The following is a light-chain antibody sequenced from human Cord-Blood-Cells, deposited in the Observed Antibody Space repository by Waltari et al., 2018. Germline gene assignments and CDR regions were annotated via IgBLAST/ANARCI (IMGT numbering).Light chain of an antibody. CDR2: DVS. Sequence: QSALTQPASVSGSPGQSITISCTGTSSDVGGYNYVSWYQQHPGKAPKLMIYDVSNRPSGVSKRVSGSKSGDTASLTISGLQAEDEADYYCSSYTSSSTLDWVFGGGTKLTVL. CDR1: SSDVGGYNY. V-gene: IGLV2-14*03. J-gene: IGLJ3*02. CDR3: SSYTSSSTLDWV.